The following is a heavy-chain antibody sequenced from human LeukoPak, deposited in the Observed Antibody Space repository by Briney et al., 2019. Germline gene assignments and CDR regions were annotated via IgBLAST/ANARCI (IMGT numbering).Heavy chain of an antibody. V-gene: IGHV3-7*01. CDR2: IKQDGSEK. CDR3: ARDVADIPDY. J-gene: IGHJ4*02. Sequence: GGALRLSCAASGFTFSSDWMSWVRRAPGKGLEWVANIKQDGSEKYYVDSVKGRFTISREHAKNSLYLQMNSLRAEDTAVYYCARDVADIPDYWGQGTLVTLSS. CDR1: GFTFSSDW. D-gene: IGHD3-9*01.